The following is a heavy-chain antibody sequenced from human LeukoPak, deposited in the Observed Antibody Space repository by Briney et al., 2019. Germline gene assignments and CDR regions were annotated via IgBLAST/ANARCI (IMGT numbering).Heavy chain of an antibody. Sequence: SVKVSCKASGGTFSSYAWVRQAPGQGLEWMGGIIPIFGTANYAQKFQGRVTITADESTTTAYMELSSLRSDDTAVYYCARGGYYYDSSGYYYQGSFDYWGQGTLVTVSS. D-gene: IGHD3-22*01. J-gene: IGHJ4*02. CDR2: IIPIFGTA. CDR3: ARGGYYYDSSGYYYQGSFDY. V-gene: IGHV1-69*13. CDR1: GGTFSSYA.